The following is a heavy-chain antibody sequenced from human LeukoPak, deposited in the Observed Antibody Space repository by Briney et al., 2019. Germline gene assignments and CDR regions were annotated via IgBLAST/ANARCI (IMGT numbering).Heavy chain of an antibody. J-gene: IGHJ6*03. Sequence: PSETLSLTCTVSGGSISSYYWSWIRQPPGKGLEWIGYIYTSGSTNYNPSLKSRVTISVDTSKNQFSLKLSSVTAADTAVYYCARRWGYCSSTSCSTAYYYYMDVWGKGTTVTVSS. D-gene: IGHD2-2*01. CDR1: GGSISSYY. CDR2: IYTSGST. V-gene: IGHV4-4*09. CDR3: ARRWGYCSSTSCSTAYYYYMDV.